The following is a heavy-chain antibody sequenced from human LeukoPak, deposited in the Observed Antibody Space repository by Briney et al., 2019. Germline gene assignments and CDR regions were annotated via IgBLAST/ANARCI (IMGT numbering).Heavy chain of an antibody. J-gene: IGHJ6*02. D-gene: IGHD2-2*02. CDR3: AKGVWGYCSSTSCYNYYYYGMDV. CDR2: ISGSGGST. CDR1: GFTFSSYA. Sequence: GGSLRLSCAASGFTFSSYAMSWVRQAPGKGLEWVSAISGSGGSTYYADSVKGRFTISRDNSKNTLYLQMNSLRAEDTAVYYCAKGVWGYCSSTSCYNYYYYGMDVWGQGTTVTVSS. V-gene: IGHV3-23*01.